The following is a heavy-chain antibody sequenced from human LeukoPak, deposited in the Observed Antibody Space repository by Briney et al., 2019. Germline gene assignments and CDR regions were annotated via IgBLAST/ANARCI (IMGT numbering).Heavy chain of an antibody. CDR1: GFSFSYYW. CDR2: TKEDGSGS. J-gene: IGHJ4*02. Sequence: GGYLRLSCAASGFSFSYYWMSWVRQAPGKGLEWVANTKEDGSGSSYVDSVKGQFTISRDNAKNSLYLQMNSLRAEDTAVYYCAKGGVVGTRYYFDSWGQGTLVTVSS. CDR3: AKGGVVGTRYYFDS. D-gene: IGHD2-15*01. V-gene: IGHV3-7*01.